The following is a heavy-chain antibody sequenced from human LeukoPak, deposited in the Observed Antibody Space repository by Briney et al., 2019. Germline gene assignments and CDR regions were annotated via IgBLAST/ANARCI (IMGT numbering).Heavy chain of an antibody. V-gene: IGHV3-43*02. CDR2: ISADGGST. J-gene: IGHJ4*02. CDR3: AKESGKFDY. Sequence: GGSLRLSCAASGFTFSSYWMHWVRQAPGKGLEWVSLISADGGSTFSADSVKGRFSISRDNSKNSLYLQMNSLRSEDTAMYYCAKESGKFDYWGQGTLVAVSS. CDR1: GFTFSSYW.